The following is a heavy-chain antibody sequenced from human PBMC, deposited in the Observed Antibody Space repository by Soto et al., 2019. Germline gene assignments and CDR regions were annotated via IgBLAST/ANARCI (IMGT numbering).Heavy chain of an antibody. CDR1: GFTFSSHG. D-gene: IGHD6-6*01. V-gene: IGHV3-21*01. Sequence: PGGSLRLSCAASGFTFSSHGMNWVRQAPGQGLEWVSHITSSSSDIDYADSVKGRFTISRDNAKNSLYLQMNDLRAEDTAVYYCARAGYRQLVFDLWGRGTPVTVSS. CDR3: ARAGYRQLVFDL. J-gene: IGHJ4*02. CDR2: ITSSSSDI.